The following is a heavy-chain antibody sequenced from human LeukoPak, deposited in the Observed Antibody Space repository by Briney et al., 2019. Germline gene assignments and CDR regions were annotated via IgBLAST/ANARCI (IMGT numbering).Heavy chain of an antibody. V-gene: IGHV3-23*01. J-gene: IGHJ4*02. D-gene: IGHD1-1*01. CDR2: ISGGTGGST. CDR1: GFTFNDYA. CDR3: ARDYNLDY. Sequence: GGSLRLSCAASGFTFNDYAINWVRQAPGKGLEWVSVISGGTGGSTYYADSVKGRFTISRDNAKNSLYLQMNSLRAEDTAVYYCARDYNLDYWGQGTLVTVSS.